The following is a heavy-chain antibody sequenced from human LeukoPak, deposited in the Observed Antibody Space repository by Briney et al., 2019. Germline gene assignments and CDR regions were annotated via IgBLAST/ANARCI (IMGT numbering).Heavy chain of an antibody. V-gene: IGHV1-69*05. CDR1: GGTFSSYA. CDR3: ARHGGGGESYPRVFDY. J-gene: IGHJ4*02. Sequence: SVKVSCKASGGTFSSYAFSWVRQAPGQGLQWMGGIIAILGTTNYAQQFQGTVTMTTDESTSAAFMELSSLRSEDTAKYYCARHGGGGESYPRVFDYWGRGNLVTVSS. CDR2: IIAILGTT. D-gene: IGHD1-26*01.